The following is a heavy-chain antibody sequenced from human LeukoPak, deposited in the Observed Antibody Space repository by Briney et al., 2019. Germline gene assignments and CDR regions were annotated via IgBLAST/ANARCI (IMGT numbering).Heavy chain of an antibody. CDR2: IWYDGSNT. CDR3: ARDRTVRYFDY. V-gene: IGHV3-33*01. Sequence: GGSLRLSCAASGFSFKNHGMHWVRQAPGKGLEWVAIIWYDGSNTYYADSVKGRFTVPRDNSKNTLYLQMNSLRAEDTAVYYCARDRTVRYFDYWGQGTLVRVSS. J-gene: IGHJ4*02. CDR1: GFSFKNHG.